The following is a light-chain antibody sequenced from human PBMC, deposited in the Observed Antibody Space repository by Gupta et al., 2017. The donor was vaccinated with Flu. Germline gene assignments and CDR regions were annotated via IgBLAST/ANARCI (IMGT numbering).Light chain of an antibody. CDR1: CSNIGNNY. V-gene: IGLV1-51*02. CDR2: ENN. CDR3: CTGDSSLSGWV. J-gene: IGLJ3*02. Sequence: NGTNSGSRSCSNIGNNYLYGYQQLPGTAPILLIYENNKRHSGIPDRFSASRSATSATMGTTGLQTGDVADYYCCTGDSSLSGWVFGGGTKLTVL.